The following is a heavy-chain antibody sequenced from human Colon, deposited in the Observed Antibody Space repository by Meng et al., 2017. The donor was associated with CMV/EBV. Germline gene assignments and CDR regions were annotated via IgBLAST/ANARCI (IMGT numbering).Heavy chain of an antibody. CDR1: GGSISSYY. CDR3: ARGGSRYGSLDY. D-gene: IGHD2-15*01. Sequence: SETLSLTCTVSGGSISSYYWSWIRQPPGKGLEWIGYIYFTGSTSYNPSLKSRVTMSVDTFKNQFSLKLNSVTAADTAVYYCARGGSRYGSLDYWGQGTLVTVSS. CDR2: IYFTGST. J-gene: IGHJ4*02. V-gene: IGHV4-59*01.